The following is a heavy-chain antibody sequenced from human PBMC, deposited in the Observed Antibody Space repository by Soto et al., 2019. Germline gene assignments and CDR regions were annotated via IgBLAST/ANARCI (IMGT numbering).Heavy chain of an antibody. J-gene: IGHJ4*02. Sequence: GGSLRLSCAASGFTFSSYAMSWVRQAPGKGLEWVSAISGSGGSTYYADSVKGRFTISRDNSKNTLYLQMNSLRAEDTAVYYCAKTSRITMVRAHQDDWGQGTRVTVSS. CDR2: ISGSGGST. D-gene: IGHD3-10*01. CDR1: GFTFSSYA. CDR3: AKTSRITMVRAHQDD. V-gene: IGHV3-23*01.